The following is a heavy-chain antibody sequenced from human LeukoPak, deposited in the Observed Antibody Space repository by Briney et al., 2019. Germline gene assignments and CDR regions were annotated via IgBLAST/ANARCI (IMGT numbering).Heavy chain of an antibody. CDR2: INHSGST. V-gene: IGHV4-34*01. Sequence: SETLSLTCAVYGGSFSGYYWSWIRQPPGKGLEWIGEINHSGSTNYNPSLKSRVTISLDTSKSQFSLKLRSVMAADTAVYYCARVSSNNWYNERGAFDIWGQGTMVTVSS. J-gene: IGHJ3*02. D-gene: IGHD6-13*01. CDR3: ARVSSNNWYNERGAFDI. CDR1: GGSFSGYY.